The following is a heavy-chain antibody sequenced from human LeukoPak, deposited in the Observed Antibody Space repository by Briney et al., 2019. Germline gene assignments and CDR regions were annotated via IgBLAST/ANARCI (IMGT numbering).Heavy chain of an antibody. J-gene: IGHJ4*02. CDR2: ISSSCSYI. CDR1: GFTFSSYS. V-gene: IGHV3-21*01. Sequence: GGSLRLSCAASGFTFSSYSMNWVRQAPGKGLEWVSSISSSCSYIYYADSVKGRFTISRDNAKNSLYLQMNSLRAEDTAVYYCARDKQRGTFDYWGQGTLVTVSS. CDR3: ARDKQRGTFDY. D-gene: IGHD1-1*01.